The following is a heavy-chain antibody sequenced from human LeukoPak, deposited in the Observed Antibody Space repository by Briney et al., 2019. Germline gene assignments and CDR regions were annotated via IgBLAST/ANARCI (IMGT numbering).Heavy chain of an antibody. V-gene: IGHV3-7*01. D-gene: IGHD6-13*01. Sequence: GGSLRLSCAASGFTFSSYWMTWVRQAPGKGLEWVANIKQDGSEKYYVDSVKGRFTISRDNAKNSLYLQMNSLRAEDTAVYYCARDHDSSSCPYFDYWGQGTLVTVSS. J-gene: IGHJ4*02. CDR2: IKQDGSEK. CDR3: ARDHDSSSCPYFDY. CDR1: GFTFSSYW.